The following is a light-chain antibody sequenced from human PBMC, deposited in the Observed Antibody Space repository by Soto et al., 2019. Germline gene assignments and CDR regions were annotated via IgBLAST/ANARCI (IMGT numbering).Light chain of an antibody. J-gene: IGKJ2*01. Sequence: DIQMTQSPSTLSASVGDRVTITCRASQSISSWFAWYQQKPGKAPKLLIYDASSLESGVPSRFSGSGSGTEFTLTISSLQPDDFATYYCQQYNSYLYTFGQGNKLEIK. CDR1: QSISSW. CDR3: QQYNSYLYT. CDR2: DAS. V-gene: IGKV1-5*01.